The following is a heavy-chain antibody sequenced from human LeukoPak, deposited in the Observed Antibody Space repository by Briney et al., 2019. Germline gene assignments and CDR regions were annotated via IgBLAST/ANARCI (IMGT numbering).Heavy chain of an antibody. CDR1: GASISDSGYY. V-gene: IGHV4-39*01. Sequence: SETLSLTCTVSGASISDSGYYLGWIRQPPGKGLEWIGNIYYSGSTYYNASLQSRVTISIDTSKNQFSLRLNSVTAADTAMYYCAKSGGYGLIDYWGQGTLVTVSS. CDR2: IYYSGST. D-gene: IGHD1-26*01. J-gene: IGHJ4*02. CDR3: AKSGGYGLIDY.